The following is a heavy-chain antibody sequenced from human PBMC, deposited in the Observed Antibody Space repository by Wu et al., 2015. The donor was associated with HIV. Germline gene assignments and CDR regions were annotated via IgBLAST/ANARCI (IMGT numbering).Heavy chain of an antibody. CDR1: GGTFSSDA. CDR3: ATVPRSGTKYYYYMDV. Sequence: QVQLVQSGAEVKKPGSSVKVSCKASGGTFSSDALSWVRQAPGQGLEWMGGIIPMFNTTNYVQKFQGRITITADESTSTVYMELSSLRSEDTAVYYCATVPRSGTKYYYYMDVWGGGTTVTVS. V-gene: IGHV1-69*12. CDR2: IIPMFNTT. J-gene: IGHJ6*03.